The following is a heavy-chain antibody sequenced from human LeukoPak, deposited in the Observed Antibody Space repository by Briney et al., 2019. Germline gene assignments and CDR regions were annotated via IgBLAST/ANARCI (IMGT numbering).Heavy chain of an antibody. Sequence: ASVKVSCKASGGTFSSYAISWVRQAPGQGLEWMGGIIPISGTANYAQKFQGRVTITTDESTSTAYMELSSLRSEDTAVYYCARGDSSSSIWFDPWGQGTLVTVSS. J-gene: IGHJ5*02. CDR1: GGTFSSYA. D-gene: IGHD6-6*01. CDR2: IIPISGTA. CDR3: ARGDSSSSIWFDP. V-gene: IGHV1-69*05.